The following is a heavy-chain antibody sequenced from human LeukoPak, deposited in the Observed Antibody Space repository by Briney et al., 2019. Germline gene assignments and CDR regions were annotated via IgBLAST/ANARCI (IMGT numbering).Heavy chain of an antibody. CDR3: TRRVSGWFGELLDDY. V-gene: IGHV1-69*13. CDR2: IIPIFGTA. J-gene: IGHJ4*02. CDR1: GGTFSSYA. D-gene: IGHD3-10*01. Sequence: ASVKVSCKASGGTFSSYAISWVRQAPGQGLEWMGGIIPIFGTANYAQKFQGRVTITADESTSTAYMELSSLRSEDTAVYYCTRRVSGWFGELLDDYWGQGTLVTVSS.